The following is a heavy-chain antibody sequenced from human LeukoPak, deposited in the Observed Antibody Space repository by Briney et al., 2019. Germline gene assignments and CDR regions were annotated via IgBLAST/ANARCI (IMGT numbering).Heavy chain of an antibody. Sequence: SETLSLTCTVSGGSISSYYWSWIRQPPGKGLEWIGYIYYSGSTNYNPSLKSRVTISVDTSKNQFSLKLSSVTAADTAVYYCARAGERLDYVWGSYRFDYWGQGTLVTVSS. D-gene: IGHD3-16*02. CDR1: GGSISSYY. CDR3: ARAGERLDYVWGSYRFDY. J-gene: IGHJ4*02. CDR2: IYYSGST. V-gene: IGHV4-59*12.